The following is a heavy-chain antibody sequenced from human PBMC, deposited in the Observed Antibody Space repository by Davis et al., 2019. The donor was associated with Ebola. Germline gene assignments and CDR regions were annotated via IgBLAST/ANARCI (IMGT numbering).Heavy chain of an antibody. J-gene: IGHJ6*02. Sequence: GESLKISCAASGFSFSSYWMSWVRQAPGKGLEWVANIKQDGSEKYYVDSVKGRFTISRDNAKNSLYLQMNSLRAEDTAVYYCAKDPGGYSSRPSYYGMDVWGQGTTVTVSS. D-gene: IGHD6-13*01. CDR3: AKDPGGYSSRPSYYGMDV. CDR1: GFSFSSYW. V-gene: IGHV3-7*01. CDR2: IKQDGSEK.